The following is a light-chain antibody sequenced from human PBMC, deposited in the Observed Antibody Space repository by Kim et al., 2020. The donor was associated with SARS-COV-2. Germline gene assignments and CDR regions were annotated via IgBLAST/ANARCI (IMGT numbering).Light chain of an antibody. J-gene: IGLJ2*01. CDR3: LLSYSGAQVV. CDR2: DTN. Sequence: GGTVTLTWGSSTGAVTSGHYPFWFQQKPGQAPRTLIYDTNNRHSWTPARFSGSLLGGKAALTLSGAQPEDEAEYYCLLSYSGAQVVFGGGTQLTVL. V-gene: IGLV7-46*01. CDR1: TGAVTSGHY.